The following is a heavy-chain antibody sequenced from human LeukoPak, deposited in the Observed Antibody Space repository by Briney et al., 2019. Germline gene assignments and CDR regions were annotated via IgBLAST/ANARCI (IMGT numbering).Heavy chain of an antibody. CDR2: MNPNSGNT. J-gene: IGHJ4*03. CDR1: GYTFTSYD. V-gene: IGHV1-8*01. CDR3: ARGYCSGGSCYFNY. D-gene: IGHD2-15*01. Sequence: ASVKVSCKASGYTFTSYDINWVRQATGQGLEWMGWMNPNSGNTGYAQKFQGRVTMTRNTSISTAYMELSSLRSEDTAVYYCARGYCSGGSCYFNYWGQGTMVTVSS.